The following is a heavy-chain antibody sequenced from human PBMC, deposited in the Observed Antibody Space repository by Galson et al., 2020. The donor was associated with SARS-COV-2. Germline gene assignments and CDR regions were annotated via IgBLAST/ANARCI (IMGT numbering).Heavy chain of an antibody. V-gene: IGHV3-33*01. CDR2: IWYDGSNK. J-gene: IGHJ4*01. CDR1: GFTFSSYG. CDR3: ARDRGIAVACTLYYFDY. D-gene: IGHD6-19*01. Sequence: QLGESLKISCAASGFTFSSYGMDWVRQAPGKGLEWVAVIWYDGSNKYYADSVKGRFTISRDNSKNTLYLQMNSLRAEDTAVYYCARDRGIAVACTLYYFDYWGHGTLVTVSS.